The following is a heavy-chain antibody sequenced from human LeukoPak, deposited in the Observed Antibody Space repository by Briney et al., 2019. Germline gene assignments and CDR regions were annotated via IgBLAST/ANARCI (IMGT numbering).Heavy chain of an antibody. J-gene: IGHJ4*02. CDR1: GGSISSYY. CDR3: ARVQSDYYDSSGYPDY. Sequence: PSETLSLTCTVSGGSISSYYWSWIRQPPGKGLEWIGYIYYSGSTNYNPSLKSRVTISVDTSKNQFSLKLSSVTAADTAVYYCARVQSDYYDSSGYPDYWGQGTLVTVSS. CDR2: IYYSGST. D-gene: IGHD3-22*01. V-gene: IGHV4-59*01.